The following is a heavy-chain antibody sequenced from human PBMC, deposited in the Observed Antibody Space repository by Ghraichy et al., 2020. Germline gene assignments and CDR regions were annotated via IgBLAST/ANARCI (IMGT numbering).Heavy chain of an antibody. CDR2: INQDGSEK. Sequence: GESLNISCAASGFTFSIYWMTWVRQAPGEGLEWLANINQDGSEKNYVDSVKGRFTISRDNAKNSVFLQMDSLRVDDMGVYYCAGGSGWLIDYWGQGTLVTVSS. V-gene: IGHV3-7*04. J-gene: IGHJ4*02. CDR3: AGGSGWLIDY. D-gene: IGHD6-19*01. CDR1: GFTFSIYW.